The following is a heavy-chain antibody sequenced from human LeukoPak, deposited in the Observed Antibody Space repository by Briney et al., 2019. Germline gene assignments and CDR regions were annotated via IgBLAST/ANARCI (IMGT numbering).Heavy chain of an antibody. Sequence: GGSLRLSCAASGFTFSTYWMHWVRQAPGKGLVWVSRFNSDGITTSYADSVKGRFTISRDNAKNTLYLQMNSLRAEDTAVYYCAGGRYYLDSWGQGTLVTVSS. V-gene: IGHV3-74*01. CDR3: AGGRYYLDS. J-gene: IGHJ4*02. D-gene: IGHD1-14*01. CDR1: GFTFSTYW. CDR2: FNSDGITT.